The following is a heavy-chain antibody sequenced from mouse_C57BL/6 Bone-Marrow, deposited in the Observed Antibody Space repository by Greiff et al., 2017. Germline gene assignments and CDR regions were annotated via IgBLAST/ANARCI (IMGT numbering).Heavy chain of an antibody. CDR3: ARCGSTYFDY. D-gene: IGHD1-1*01. CDR2: INPGSGGT. J-gene: IGHJ2*01. Sequence: VQLQESGAELVRPGTSVKVSCKASGYAFTNYLIEWVKQRPGQGLEWIGVINPGSGGTNYNEKLKGKATLTADKSSSTAYMQLSSLTSEDSAVYFCARCGSTYFDYWGQGTTLTVSS. V-gene: IGHV1-54*01. CDR1: GYAFTNYL.